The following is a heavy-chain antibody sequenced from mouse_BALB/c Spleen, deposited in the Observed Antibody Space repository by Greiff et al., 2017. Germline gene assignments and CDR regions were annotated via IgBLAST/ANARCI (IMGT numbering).Heavy chain of an antibody. V-gene: IGHV1-54*03. D-gene: IGHD2-3*01. CDR3: ARRVYDGYYRVVDY. Sequence: QVQLQQSGAELVRPGTSVKVSCKASGYAFTNYLIEWVKQRPGQGLEWIGVINPGSGGTNYNEKFKGKATLTADKSSSTAYMQLSSLTSDDSAVYFCARRVYDGYYRVVDYWGQGTSVTVSS. J-gene: IGHJ4*01. CDR2: INPGSGGT. CDR1: GYAFTNYL.